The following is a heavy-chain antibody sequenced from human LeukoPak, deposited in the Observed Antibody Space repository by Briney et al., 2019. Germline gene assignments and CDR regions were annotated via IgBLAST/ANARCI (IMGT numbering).Heavy chain of an antibody. CDR2: ISGNGGST. J-gene: IGHJ4*02. CDR1: GFTFSTYA. V-gene: IGHV3-23*01. Sequence: PGGSLRLSCAASGFTFSTYAMSWVRQAPGKGLEWVSTISGNGGSTYYADSVKGRFSTSRDNSKNTLYLQMNSLRAEDTAVYYCARDPGYAIYYFDYWGQGLLVTVSS. D-gene: IGHD3-9*01. CDR3: ARDPGYAIYYFDY.